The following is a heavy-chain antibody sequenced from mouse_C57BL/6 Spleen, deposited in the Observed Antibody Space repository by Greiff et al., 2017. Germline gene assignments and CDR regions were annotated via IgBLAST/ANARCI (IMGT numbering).Heavy chain of an antibody. D-gene: IGHD1-1*01. CDR1: GYTFTGYS. CDR3: ARYYDCSNFFDY. V-gene: IGHV1-77*01. CDR2: ISPSSGGT. Sequence: QVHLKQSGAELVKPGASVKISCKASGYTFTGYSINWVKQRPGQGLEWIGEISPSSGGTNYNEKFKAKATLTADKSSSTAYMQLRSLTSEDSAVYYCARYYDCSNFFDYWGQGTTLTVSS. J-gene: IGHJ2*01.